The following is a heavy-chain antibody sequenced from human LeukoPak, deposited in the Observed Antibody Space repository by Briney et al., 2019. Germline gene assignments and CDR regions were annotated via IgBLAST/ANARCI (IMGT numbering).Heavy chain of an antibody. CDR1: GGSISSSSYY. CDR2: IYYSGST. D-gene: IGHD3-3*01. J-gene: IGHJ4*02. Sequence: SSEALSLTCTVSGGSISSSSYYWGWIRQPPGKGPEWIGSIYYSGSTYYNPSLKSRVTISVDTSKNQFSLKLSSVTAADTAVYYCARDDFWSGYNDLGFDYWGQGTLVTVSS. V-gene: IGHV4-39*07. CDR3: ARDDFWSGYNDLGFDY.